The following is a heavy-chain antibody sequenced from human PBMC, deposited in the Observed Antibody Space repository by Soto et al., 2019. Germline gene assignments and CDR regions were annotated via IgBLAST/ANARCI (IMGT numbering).Heavy chain of an antibody. CDR3: ARDPPHYYDSSGYALDY. J-gene: IGHJ4*02. V-gene: IGHV3-21*01. Sequence: GGSLRLSCAASGFTFSSYSMNWVSQAPGKGLEWVSSISSSSSYIYYADSVKGRFTISRDNAKNSLYLQMHSLRAEDTAVYYCARDPPHYYDSSGYALDYWGQGTLVTVSS. D-gene: IGHD3-22*01. CDR1: GFTFSSYS. CDR2: ISSSSSYI.